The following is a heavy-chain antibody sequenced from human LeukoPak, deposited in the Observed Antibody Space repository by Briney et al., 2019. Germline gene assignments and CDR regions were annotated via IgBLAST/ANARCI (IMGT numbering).Heavy chain of an antibody. J-gene: IGHJ5*02. Sequence: GGSLRLSCAASRFTFSSYGMHWVRQAPGKGLEWVAVIWYDGSNKYYADSVKGRFTISRDNSKNTLYLQMNSLRAEDTAVYYCARDRGVIVVVPAASNWFDPWGQGTLVTVSS. CDR2: IWYDGSNK. D-gene: IGHD2-2*01. CDR1: RFTFSSYG. V-gene: IGHV3-33*01. CDR3: ARDRGVIVVVPAASNWFDP.